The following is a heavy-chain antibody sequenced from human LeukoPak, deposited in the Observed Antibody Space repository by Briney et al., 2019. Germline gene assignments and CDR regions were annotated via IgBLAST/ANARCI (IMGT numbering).Heavy chain of an antibody. CDR2: IKQDGSVT. V-gene: IGHV3-7*01. CDR1: GFTFSSYW. CDR3: ARGGGRYLGDAFDI. J-gene: IGHJ3*02. Sequence: GGSLRLSCAASGFTFSSYWMNWVRQAPGKGLEWVATIKQDGSVTKYLDSVKGRFTISRDNARNSLYLQVNSLRAEDTAVYYCARGGGRYLGDAFDIWGQGTMVTVSS. D-gene: IGHD1-26*01.